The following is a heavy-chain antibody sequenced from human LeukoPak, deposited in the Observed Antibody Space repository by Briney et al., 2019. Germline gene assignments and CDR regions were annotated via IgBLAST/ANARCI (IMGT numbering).Heavy chain of an antibody. CDR1: GYSFTSYY. CDR3: TRFGESHFDY. J-gene: IGHJ4*02. V-gene: IGHV1-46*01. D-gene: IGHD3-10*01. Sequence: ASVKVSCKASGYSFTSYYVHWVRQAPGQGLEWMGIINPGNGDTVYAQKFQGRVTLTRDTSTSTVYMELNSLTSGNTAVYYCTRFGESHFDYWGQGTLVTVSS. CDR2: INPGNGDT.